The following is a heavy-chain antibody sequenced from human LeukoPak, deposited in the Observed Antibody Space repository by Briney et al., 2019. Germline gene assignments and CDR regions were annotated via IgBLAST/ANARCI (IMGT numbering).Heavy chain of an antibody. CDR2: ISGSGYNT. J-gene: IGHJ6*03. CDR1: GVTFNSHG. V-gene: IGHV3-23*01. CDR3: AKGAEEGVVITSVYYYYMDV. D-gene: IGHD3-22*01. Sequence: GGSLRLSCAASGVTFNSHGMSWVRQSPGKGLEWVATISGSGYNTYYADSVRGRFTISRDNSKNTVYLQMNTLRAADTAVYYCAKGAEEGVVITSVYYYYMDVWGKGTTVTISS.